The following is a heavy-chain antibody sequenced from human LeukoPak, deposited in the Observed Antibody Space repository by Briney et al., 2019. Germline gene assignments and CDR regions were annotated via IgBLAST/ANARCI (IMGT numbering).Heavy chain of an antibody. V-gene: IGHV4-39*01. CDR1: RGSISTKNYF. CDR3: ARHIPLIHSITGSYHYYMDV. J-gene: IGHJ6*03. CDR2: ISHSGGT. D-gene: IGHD3-22*01. Sequence: SETLSLTCTVSRGSISTKNYFWGWIRQPPGKGLEWIGSISHSGGTYYNPSLKSRVTISIDTSKTQFSLKLRSVTAADTAVYFCARHIPLIHSITGSYHYYMDVWGEGTTVAVSS.